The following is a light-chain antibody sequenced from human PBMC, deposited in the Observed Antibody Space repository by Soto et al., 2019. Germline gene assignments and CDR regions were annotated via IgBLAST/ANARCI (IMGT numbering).Light chain of an antibody. Sequence: EIVLSQSPGTLSLSPGQRATLSCRAIQSVSSSSLAWYQQRPGQAPRLLIYGASRRATGIPDRFSGSGSGTDFTLTISRLEPEDFAVYYCQHYGASPKYTFGQGTKVDIK. J-gene: IGKJ2*01. V-gene: IGKV3-20*01. CDR1: QSVSSSS. CDR2: GAS. CDR3: QHYGASPKYT.